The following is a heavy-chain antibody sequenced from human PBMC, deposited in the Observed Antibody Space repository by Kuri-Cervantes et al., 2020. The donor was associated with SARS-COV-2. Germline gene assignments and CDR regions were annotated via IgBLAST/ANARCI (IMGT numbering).Heavy chain of an antibody. CDR1: GGSISSQSYY. CDR3: ARLKAGQFDY. J-gene: IGHJ4*02. CDR2: VYYSGTT. V-gene: IGHV4-39*07. Sequence: SETLSLTCTVSGGSISSQSYYWGWIRQPPGKGLEWIGSVYYSGTTYYNPSLKSRVTISVDTSKNQFSLKLSSVTAADTAVYYCARLKAGQFDYWGQGTLVTVSS.